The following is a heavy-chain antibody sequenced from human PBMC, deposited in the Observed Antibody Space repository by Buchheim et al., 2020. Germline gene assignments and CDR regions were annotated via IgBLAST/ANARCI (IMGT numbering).Heavy chain of an antibody. CDR3: TTLGYSSSEVYYYYYMDV. Sequence: EVQLVESGGGLVQPGGSLKLSCAASGFTFSGSAMHWVRQASGKGLEWVGRIRSKANSYATAYAASVKGRFTISRDDSKNTAYLQMNSLKTEDTAVYYCTTLGYSSSEVYYYYYMDVWGKGTT. J-gene: IGHJ6*03. CDR2: IRSKANSYAT. V-gene: IGHV3-73*02. CDR1: GFTFSGSA. D-gene: IGHD6-6*01.